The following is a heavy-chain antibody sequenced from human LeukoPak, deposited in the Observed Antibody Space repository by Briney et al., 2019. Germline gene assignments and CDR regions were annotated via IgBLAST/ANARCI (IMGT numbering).Heavy chain of an antibody. J-gene: IGHJ4*02. CDR2: IYYSGST. D-gene: IGHD6-13*01. CDR3: AIQPRGIAAAFDY. Sequence: PSETLSLTCTVSGGSISSYYWSWIRQPPGKGLEWIGYIYYSGSTNYNPSLKSRVTISVDTSKNQFSLKLSSVTAADTAVYYCAIQPRGIAAAFDYWGQGTLVTVSS. V-gene: IGHV4-59*08. CDR1: GGSISSYY.